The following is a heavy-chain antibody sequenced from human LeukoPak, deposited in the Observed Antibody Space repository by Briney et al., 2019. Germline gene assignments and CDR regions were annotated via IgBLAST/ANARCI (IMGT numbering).Heavy chain of an antibody. J-gene: IGHJ4*02. CDR3: ARAGYSYGRYFDY. V-gene: IGHV3-30-3*01. CDR1: GFTFSSYA. Sequence: PGRSLRLSCAASGFTFSSYAMHWVRQAPGKGLEWVAVISYDGSNKYYADSVKGRFTISRDNSKNTLYLQMNSLRAEDTAVYYCARAGYSYGRYFDYWGQGTLVTVSS. D-gene: IGHD5-18*01. CDR2: ISYDGSNK.